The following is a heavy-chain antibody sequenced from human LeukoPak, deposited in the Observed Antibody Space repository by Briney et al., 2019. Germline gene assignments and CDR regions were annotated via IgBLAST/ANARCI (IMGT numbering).Heavy chain of an antibody. CDR3: ARGLKVPWYFDL. CDR1: GGSISSGGYS. V-gene: IGHV4-30-2*01. J-gene: IGHJ2*01. CDR2: IYHSGST. Sequence: SETLSLTCAVSGGSISSGGYSWSWIRQPPGKGLEWIGYIYHSGSTYYNPSLKSRVTISVDRSKNQFPLKLSSVTAADTAVYYCARGLKVPWYFDLWGRGTLVTVSS.